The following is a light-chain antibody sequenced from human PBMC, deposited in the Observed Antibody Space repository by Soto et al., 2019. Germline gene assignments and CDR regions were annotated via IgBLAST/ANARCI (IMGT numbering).Light chain of an antibody. CDR1: QSVSTY. CDR3: QQSYSALRT. J-gene: IGKJ1*01. CDR2: AAS. V-gene: IGKV1-39*01. Sequence: DIQMTQSPSSLSASVGFTITITCRASQSVSTYLSWYRQKPGKAPKLLIYAASDLQSGVPSRFSGSGSGTDFTLTISRLQTEDFATYYCQQSYSALRTFGQGTKVDIE.